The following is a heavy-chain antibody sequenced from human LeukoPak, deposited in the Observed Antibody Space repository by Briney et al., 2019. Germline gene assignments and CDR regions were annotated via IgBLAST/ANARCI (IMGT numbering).Heavy chain of an antibody. CDR2: IYSGGST. J-gene: IGHJ3*02. CDR3: AREGATHGAFDI. CDR1: GFTFSSYA. Sequence: GGSLRLSCAASGFTFSSYAMSWVRQAPGKGLEWVSVIYSGGSTYYADSVKGRFTISRDNSKNTLYLQMNSLRAEDTAVYYCAREGATHGAFDIWGQGTMVTVSS. V-gene: IGHV3-66*01. D-gene: IGHD1-26*01.